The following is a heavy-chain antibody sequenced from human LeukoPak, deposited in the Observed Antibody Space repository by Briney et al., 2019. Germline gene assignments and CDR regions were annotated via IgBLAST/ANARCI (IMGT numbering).Heavy chain of an antibody. CDR2: IYDTGGT. CDR1: GGSISGYY. CDR3: ARGNSSGWYGGFDH. D-gene: IGHD6-19*01. Sequence: NPSETLSLTCTVSGGSISGYYWSWIRQPPGKGLEWIAYIYDTGGTRYNPSLKSRVTISVDPSKRELSLQLNSMTAADTAVYYCARGNSSGWYGGFDHWGRGTLVTVSS. V-gene: IGHV4-59*01. J-gene: IGHJ4*02.